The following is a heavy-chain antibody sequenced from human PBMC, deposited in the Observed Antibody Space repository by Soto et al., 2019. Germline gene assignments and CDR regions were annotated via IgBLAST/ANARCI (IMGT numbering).Heavy chain of an antibody. D-gene: IGHD3-9*01. V-gene: IGHV1-69*13. CDR1: GGTFSSYS. Sequence: GASVKVSCKASGGTFSSYSISWVRQAPGQGLEWMGGIIPIFGTANYAQKFQGRVTITADESTSTAHMELSSLRSEDTAVYYCARGIDYDILTGSQYYFDCWGQGTLVTVXS. CDR3: ARGIDYDILTGSQYYFDC. CDR2: IIPIFGTA. J-gene: IGHJ4*02.